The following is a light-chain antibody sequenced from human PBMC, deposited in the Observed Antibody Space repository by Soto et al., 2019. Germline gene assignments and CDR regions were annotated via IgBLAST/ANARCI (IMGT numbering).Light chain of an antibody. CDR3: SAWDDSLSGHVV. CDR1: SSNIKSNY. CDR2: STN. Sequence: QSVLTQPPSASGTPGQRVTISCSGSSSNIKSNYVYWYQQLPGTAPKLLIYSTNQRPSGVPDRFSGAKSGTSASLAISGLRSEDEADYYCSAWDDSLSGHVVFGRGTTVTVL. V-gene: IGLV1-47*02. J-gene: IGLJ2*01.